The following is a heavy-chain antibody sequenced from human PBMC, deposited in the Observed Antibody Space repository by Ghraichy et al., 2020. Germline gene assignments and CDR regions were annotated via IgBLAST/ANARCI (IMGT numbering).Heavy chain of an antibody. Sequence: SETLSLTCTVSGGSISGYYWTWIRQPPGKGLEWIGYIYYDGSTNYNPSLKSRVMMSVDTSNNQFSLKVTSVTAGDTAVYYCARVLHCGGDCHLFDYWGQGSLVTVSS. CDR1: GGSISGYY. V-gene: IGHV4-59*01. CDR2: IYYDGST. CDR3: ARVLHCGGDCHLFDY. J-gene: IGHJ4*02. D-gene: IGHD2-21*01.